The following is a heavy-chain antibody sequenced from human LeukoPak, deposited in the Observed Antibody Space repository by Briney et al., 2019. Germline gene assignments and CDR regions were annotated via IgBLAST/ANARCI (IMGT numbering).Heavy chain of an antibody. Sequence: SETLSLTCTVSGGSISSYYWSWIRQPPGKGLEWIGYIYYSGTTYYNPSLKSRVTMSVDTSKNQFSLNLTSVTAADTAVYYCATGWTVQLNWGQGTLVTVSS. CDR3: ATGWTVQLN. CDR2: IYYSGTT. CDR1: GGSISSYY. V-gene: IGHV4-59*01. J-gene: IGHJ4*02. D-gene: IGHD1-1*01.